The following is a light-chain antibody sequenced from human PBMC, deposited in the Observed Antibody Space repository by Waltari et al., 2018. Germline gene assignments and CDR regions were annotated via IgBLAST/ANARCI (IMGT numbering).Light chain of an antibody. J-gene: IGKJ4*01. Sequence: DIVMTQTPLSLSVTPGEPASISCRSSQRLLHSNGYTYLHWYLQKPGQSPQLLIYLVSNLASGVPDRFSGSGSGTDFTLKISRVEAEDVGVYYCEQTLQTPLTFGGGTKVEIK. CDR2: LVS. CDR1: QRLLHSNGYTY. CDR3: EQTLQTPLT. V-gene: IGKV2-28*01.